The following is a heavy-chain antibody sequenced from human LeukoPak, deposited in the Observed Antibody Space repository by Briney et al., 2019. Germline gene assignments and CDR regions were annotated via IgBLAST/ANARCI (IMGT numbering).Heavy chain of an antibody. J-gene: IGHJ4*02. CDR1: GGSINAYY. D-gene: IGHD7-27*01. V-gene: IGHV4-59*08. CDR3: ARLQGRGDNYLDF. CDR2: ISYSGST. Sequence: SETVSLTCTVSGGSINAYYWSWLRQPPGKGLEWIGYISYSGSTNYNPSLKTLQSRVTFSVDTSKNQFSLTLSSVTAADTAVYYCARLQGRGDNYLDFWGQGALVSVSS.